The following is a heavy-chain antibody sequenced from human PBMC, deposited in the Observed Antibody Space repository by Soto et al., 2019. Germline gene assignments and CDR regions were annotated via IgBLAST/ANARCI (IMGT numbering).Heavy chain of an antibody. CDR2: IYSGGST. J-gene: IGHJ6*02. CDR1: GLTVSSNY. V-gene: IGHV3-53*01. CDR3: ARTIAAAGYYYYGMDV. Sequence: PGGSLRLSCAASGLTVSSNYMSWVRQAPGKGLEWVSVIYSGGSTYYADSVKGRFTISRDNSKNTLYLQMNSLRAEDTAVYYCARTIAAAGYYYYGMDVWGQGTTVTVSS. D-gene: IGHD6-13*01.